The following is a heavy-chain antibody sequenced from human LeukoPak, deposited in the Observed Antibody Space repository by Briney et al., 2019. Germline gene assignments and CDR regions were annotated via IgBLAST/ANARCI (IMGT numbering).Heavy chain of an antibody. CDR2: INPNSGGT. V-gene: IGHV1-2*02. D-gene: IGHD3-9*01. J-gene: IGHJ4*02. CDR1: GYTFTGYY. CDR3: AREYDILTGPPRPFDY. Sequence: ASVKVSCKASGYTFTGYYMHWVRQAPGQGLEWMGWINPNSGGTNYAQKFQGRVTMTKDTSISTAYMELSRLRSDDTPVYYCAREYDILTGPPRPFDYWGQGTLVTVSS.